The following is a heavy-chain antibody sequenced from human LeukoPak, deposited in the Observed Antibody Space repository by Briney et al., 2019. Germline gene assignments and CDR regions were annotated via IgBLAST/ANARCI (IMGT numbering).Heavy chain of an antibody. CDR1: GGSISTYY. V-gene: IGHV4-59*01. CDR2: IYYGGST. J-gene: IGHJ6*03. Sequence: TSETLSLTCTVSGGSISTYYWNWIRQPPGKGLEWIGCIYYGGSTNYNPSLKSRVTISVDTSKNQFSLKLSSVTAADTAVYYCARVRSGYDYYYYYMDVWGKGTTVTVSS. CDR3: ARVRSGYDYYYYYMDV. D-gene: IGHD3-3*01.